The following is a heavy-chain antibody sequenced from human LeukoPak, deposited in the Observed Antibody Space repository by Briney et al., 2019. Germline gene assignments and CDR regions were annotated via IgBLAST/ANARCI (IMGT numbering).Heavy chain of an antibody. D-gene: IGHD6-6*01. CDR1: GGSFSGYY. Sequence: SETLSLTCAVYGGSFSGYYWSWIRQPPGKGLEWIGEINHSGSTNYNPSLKSRVTISVDTSKNQFFLKLSSVTAADTAVYYCARSVGVEYSSSTTFDYWGQGTLVTVSS. V-gene: IGHV4-34*01. J-gene: IGHJ4*02. CDR3: ARSVGVEYSSSTTFDY. CDR2: INHSGST.